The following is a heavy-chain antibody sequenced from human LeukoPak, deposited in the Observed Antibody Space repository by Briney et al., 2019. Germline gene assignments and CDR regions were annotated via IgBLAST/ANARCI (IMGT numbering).Heavy chain of an antibody. V-gene: IGHV1-2*02. D-gene: IGHD4-23*01. CDR1: GYTFTDYY. CDR2: VDPNSGGT. CDR3: ARGGGGDDAFDI. J-gene: IGHJ3*02. Sequence: ASVKVSCKAPGYTFTDYYIHWVRQAPGQGLEWMGWVDPNSGGTNYPQRFQGRVTMTRDTSINTAYLDLSRLRSDVTAVYYCARGGGGDDAFDIWGQGTMVTVSS.